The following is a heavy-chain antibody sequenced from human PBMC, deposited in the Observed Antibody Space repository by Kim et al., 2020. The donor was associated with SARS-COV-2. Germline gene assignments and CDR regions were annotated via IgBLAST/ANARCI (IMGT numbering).Heavy chain of an antibody. CDR1: GYTLTELS. Sequence: ASVKVSCKVSGYTLTELSMHWVRQAPGKGLEWMGGFDPEDGETIYAQKFQGRVTMTEDTSTDTAYMELSSLRSEDTAVYYCATGPAAAGTGGWFDPWGQGTLVTVSS. J-gene: IGHJ5*02. CDR3: ATGPAAAGTGGWFDP. CDR2: FDPEDGET. D-gene: IGHD6-13*01. V-gene: IGHV1-24*01.